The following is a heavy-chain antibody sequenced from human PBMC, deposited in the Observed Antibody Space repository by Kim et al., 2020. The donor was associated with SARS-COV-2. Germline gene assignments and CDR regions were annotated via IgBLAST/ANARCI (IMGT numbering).Heavy chain of an antibody. Sequence: DGSTTNSADSVKGRFTITRDNAKNTLSLQMNSLRAEDTAVYYCHYFMDVWGKGTTVTVSS. J-gene: IGHJ6*03. V-gene: IGHV3-74*01. CDR2: DGSTT. CDR3: HYFMDV.